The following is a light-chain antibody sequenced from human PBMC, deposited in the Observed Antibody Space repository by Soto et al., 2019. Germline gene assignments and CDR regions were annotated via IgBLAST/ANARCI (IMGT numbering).Light chain of an antibody. V-gene: IGKV3D-20*02. CDR1: QSVSSSY. CDR3: QQRSNWRT. Sequence: IVLTQSPGTLSLCPGERATLSCRASQSVSSSYLAWYQQKPGQAPRLLIYDASTRATGFPARFSGSGSGTDFTLTITRLDPEESAVYYCQQRSNWRTFGQGTKVDIK. CDR2: DAS. J-gene: IGKJ1*01.